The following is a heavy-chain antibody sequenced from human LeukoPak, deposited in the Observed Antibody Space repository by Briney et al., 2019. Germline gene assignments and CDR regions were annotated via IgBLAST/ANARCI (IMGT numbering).Heavy chain of an antibody. V-gene: IGHV1-8*01. CDR2: MNPNSGNT. Sequence: ASVKVSCKASGYSFTTYDINWVRQAAGQGLEWMGWMNPNSGNTGNAQKFQGRVTMTRNTSISTAYMELTSLTSEDTAVYFCAKIAAPGNRRLNFWGQGTLVTVSS. J-gene: IGHJ4*02. D-gene: IGHD6-13*01. CDR3: AKIAAPGNRRLNF. CDR1: GYSFTTYD.